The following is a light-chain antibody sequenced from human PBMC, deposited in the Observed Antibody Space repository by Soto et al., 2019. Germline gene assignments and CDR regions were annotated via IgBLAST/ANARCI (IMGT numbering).Light chain of an antibody. Sequence: DIQMTPSPSTLSASVGDRVTITCRASQSISSWLAWYQQKPGKAPNLLIYKASTLESGVPSRFSGSGSGTEFTLTISSVQPDDFATYYCQQYKSYPLTFGGGTKVDIK. CDR3: QQYKSYPLT. J-gene: IGKJ4*01. CDR1: QSISSW. CDR2: KAS. V-gene: IGKV1-5*03.